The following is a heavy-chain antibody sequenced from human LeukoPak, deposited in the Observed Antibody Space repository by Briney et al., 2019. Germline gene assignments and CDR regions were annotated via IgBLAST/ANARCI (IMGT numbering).Heavy chain of an antibody. J-gene: IGHJ4*02. V-gene: IGHV3-48*03. CDR1: GFTFSSYE. CDR3: ARMYSGSYNLDY. D-gene: IGHD1-26*01. Sequence: PGGSLRLSCAASGFTFSSYEIMWVRQAPGKGLECVSYISSRGSTRYYADSVKGRFTISRDNAKNSLYLQMNSLRAEDTAVYYCARMYSGSYNLDYWGQGTLVTVSS. CDR2: ISSRGSTR.